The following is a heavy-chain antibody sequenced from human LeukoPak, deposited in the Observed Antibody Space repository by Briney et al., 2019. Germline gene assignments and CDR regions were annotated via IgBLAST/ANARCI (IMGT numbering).Heavy chain of an antibody. CDR3: ARSDSGWLDY. V-gene: IGHV1-2*02. Sequence: ASVKVSCKASGYTFTGYYVHWVRQAPGQGLEWMGWINPNSGDTNYAQKFQGRVTMTGDTSINTGYMELGSLRSDDTAVYYCARSDSGWLDYWGQGTLVTVSS. CDR1: GYTFTGYY. CDR2: INPNSGDT. J-gene: IGHJ4*02. D-gene: IGHD6-19*01.